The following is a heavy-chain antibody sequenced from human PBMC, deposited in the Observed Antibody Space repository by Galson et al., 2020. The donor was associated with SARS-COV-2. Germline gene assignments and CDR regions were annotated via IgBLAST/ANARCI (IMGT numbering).Heavy chain of an antibody. CDR3: ARAQSGGSRYYYYYYMDV. J-gene: IGHJ6*03. Sequence: GGSLRLSCAASGFTVSSNYMSWVRQAPGKGLEWVSVIYSGGGTYYADSLKGRFTISRDNSKNTLYLQMNSLRVEDTAVYYCARAQSGGSRYYYYYYMDVWGKGTTVTISS. V-gene: IGHV3-66*02. CDR1: GFTVSSNY. D-gene: IGHD2-15*01. CDR2: IYSGGGT.